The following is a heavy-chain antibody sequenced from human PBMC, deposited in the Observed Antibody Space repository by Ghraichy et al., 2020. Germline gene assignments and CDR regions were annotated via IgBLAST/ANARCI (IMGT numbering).Heavy chain of an antibody. V-gene: IGHV3-23*01. CDR1: GFTFRSYA. CDR3: AKDLRGDDYSNYGGLGFDY. CDR2: ISGSGGST. D-gene: IGHD4-11*01. Sequence: GGSLRLSCAASGFTFRSYAMSWVRQAPGKGLEWVSAISGSGGSTYYADSVKGRFTISRDNSKNTLYLQMNSLRAEDTAVYYCAKDLRGDDYSNYGGLGFDYWGQGCLVTVSS. J-gene: IGHJ4*02.